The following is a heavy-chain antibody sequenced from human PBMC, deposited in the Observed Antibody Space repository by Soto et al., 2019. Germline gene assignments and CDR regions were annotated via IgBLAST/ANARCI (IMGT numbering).Heavy chain of an antibody. CDR2: IKSKTDGGTT. D-gene: IGHD4-17*01. Sequence: SVSNAWMNWVRQAPGKGLEWVGRIKSKTDGGTTDYAAPVKGRFTISRDDSKNTLYLQMNSLKTEDTAVYYCTTDRAVTHDYWCQGTLVTVSS. CDR3: TTDRAVTHDY. V-gene: IGHV3-15*07. CDR1: SVSNAW. J-gene: IGHJ4*02.